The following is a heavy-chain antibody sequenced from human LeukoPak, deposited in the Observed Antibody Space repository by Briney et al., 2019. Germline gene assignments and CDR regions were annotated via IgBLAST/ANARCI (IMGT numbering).Heavy chain of an antibody. CDR3: ARDRRYYSGSYRQLDAFDI. CDR1: GYTFTSYY. V-gene: IGHV1-46*01. D-gene: IGHD1-26*01. Sequence: ASVKVSCKASGYTFTSYYMHWVRQAPGQGLEWMGIINPSGGSTSYAQKFQGRVTMTRDTSTSTVYMELSSLRSEDTAVYYCARDRRYYSGSYRQLDAFDIWGQGTMVTVSS. J-gene: IGHJ3*02. CDR2: INPSGGST.